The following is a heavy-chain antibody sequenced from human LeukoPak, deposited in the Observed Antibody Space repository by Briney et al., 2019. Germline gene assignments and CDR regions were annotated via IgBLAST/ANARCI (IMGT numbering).Heavy chain of an antibody. CDR2: ISGGGGST. CDR1: GFTFSSYA. CDR3: AKKGGYCSSTSCSYYFDY. V-gene: IGHV3-23*01. D-gene: IGHD2-2*01. J-gene: IGHJ4*02. Sequence: GGPLRLSCAASGFTFSSYAMSWVRQAPGKGLEWVSAISGGGGSTYYADSVKGRFTISRDNSKNTLYLQMNSLRAEDTAVYYCAKKGGYCSSTSCSYYFDYWGQGTLVTVSS.